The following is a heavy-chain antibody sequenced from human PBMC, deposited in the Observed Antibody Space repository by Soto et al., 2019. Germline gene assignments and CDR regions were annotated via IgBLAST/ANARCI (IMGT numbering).Heavy chain of an antibody. V-gene: IGHV1-18*01. J-gene: IGHJ4*02. D-gene: IGHD1-1*01. CDR3: ASSPLWNDY. Sequence: ASVKVSCKASGYTFTSYGISWVRQAPGQGLEWMGWISTHGNTNYAQKFQGRVTMTRNTSISTAYMELSSLRSEDTAVYYCASSPLWNDYWGQGTLVTVSS. CDR1: GYTFTSYG. CDR2: ISTHGNT.